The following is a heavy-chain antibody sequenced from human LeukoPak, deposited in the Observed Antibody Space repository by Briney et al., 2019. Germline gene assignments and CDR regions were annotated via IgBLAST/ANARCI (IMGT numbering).Heavy chain of an antibody. J-gene: IGHJ5*02. V-gene: IGHV3-21*01. D-gene: IGHD3-22*01. CDR2: ISSSSSYI. Sequence: GGSLRLSCAASGFTFSSYSMNWVRQAPGKGLEWVSSISSSSSYIYYADSVKGRFTISRDNAKNSLYLQMNSLRAEDTAVYYCARGCYDSSGYYLRWFDPWGEGTLVTVSS. CDR3: ARGCYDSSGYYLRWFDP. CDR1: GFTFSSYS.